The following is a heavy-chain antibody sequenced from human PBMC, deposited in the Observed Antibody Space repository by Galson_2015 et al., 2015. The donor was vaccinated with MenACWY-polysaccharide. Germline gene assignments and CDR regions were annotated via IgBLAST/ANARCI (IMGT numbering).Heavy chain of an antibody. CDR1: GYTSSNYG. CDR2: IAVSSGFT. J-gene: IGHJ4*02. D-gene: IGHD6-19*01. CDR3: ARDRSTGWYVY. V-gene: IGHV1-18*01. Sequence: SVKVSCKASGYTSSNYGVSWLRQAPGQGLEWMGWIAVSSGFTNYAQKLQGRVTMTTDTSTSTAYMELRNLRSDDTATYYCARDRSTGWYVYWGQGTLVTVSS.